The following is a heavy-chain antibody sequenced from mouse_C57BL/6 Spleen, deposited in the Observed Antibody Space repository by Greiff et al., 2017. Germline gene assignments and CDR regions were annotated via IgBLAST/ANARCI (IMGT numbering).Heavy chain of an antibody. CDR2: ISSGSSTI. Sequence: EVQGVESGGGLVKPGGSLKLSCAASGFTFSDYGMHWVRQAPEKGLEWVAYISSGSSTIYYADTVKGRFTISRDNAKNTLFLQMTSLRSEDTAMYYCARHYSNWYFDVWGTGTTVTVSS. J-gene: IGHJ1*03. CDR3: ARHYSNWYFDV. V-gene: IGHV5-17*01. D-gene: IGHD2-5*01. CDR1: GFTFSDYG.